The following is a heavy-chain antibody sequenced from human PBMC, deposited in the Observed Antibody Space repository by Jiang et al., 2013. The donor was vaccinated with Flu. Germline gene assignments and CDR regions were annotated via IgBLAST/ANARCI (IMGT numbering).Heavy chain of an antibody. CDR3: AKVYRGYGDYHAFDI. CDR1: GFTFSSYA. V-gene: IGHV3-23*01. CDR2: ISGSGGST. D-gene: IGHD4-17*01. Sequence: QLLESGGGLIQPGGSLRLSCAASGFTFSSYAMSWVRQAPGKGLEWVSAISGSGGSTNYADSVKGRFTISRDNSKNTLYLQMNSLRAEDTAVYYCAKVYRGYGDYHAFDIWGQGTRVTVSS. J-gene: IGHJ3*02.